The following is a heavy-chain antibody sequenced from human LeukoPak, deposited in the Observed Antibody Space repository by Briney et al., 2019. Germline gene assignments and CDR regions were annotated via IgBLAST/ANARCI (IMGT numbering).Heavy chain of an antibody. J-gene: IGHJ6*02. CDR3: ARGSSMVREYYYGMDV. CDR2: ISYDGSNK. V-gene: IGHV3-30-3*01. CDR1: GFTFSSYA. D-gene: IGHD3-10*01. Sequence: PGGSLRLSCAASGFTFSSYAMHWVRQAPGKGLEWVAVISYDGSNKYYADSVKGRFTISRDNSKNTLYLQMNSLRAEDTAVYSCARGSSMVREYYYGMDVWGQGTTVTVSS.